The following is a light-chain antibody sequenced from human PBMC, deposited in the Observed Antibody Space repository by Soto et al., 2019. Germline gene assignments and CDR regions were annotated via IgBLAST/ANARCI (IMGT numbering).Light chain of an antibody. Sequence: IVLTQSPGTLSLSPGERATLSCRASQSVSSSYLAWYQQKPGQAPRLLIYGATSRATSILDRFGGSGSGKDYTLTNSRLEPEDFAVYDCQQYRSSPTFGGGTKVEIK. J-gene: IGKJ4*01. CDR3: QQYRSSPT. CDR2: GAT. CDR1: QSVSSSY. V-gene: IGKV3-20*01.